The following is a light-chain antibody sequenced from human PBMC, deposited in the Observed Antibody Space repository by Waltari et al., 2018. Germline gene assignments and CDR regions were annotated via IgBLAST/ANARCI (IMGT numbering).Light chain of an antibody. J-gene: IGLJ2*01. CDR2: DVN. CDR1: SRDVGGDDS. V-gene: IGLV2-14*03. Sequence: QSALSQPASVSGSPGQSITLSCTGSSRDVGGDDSVSWYQDHPGQAPKVIIYDVNNRPSGVSDRFSGSKSGNTASLTISGLQAEDEANYYCCSQSSYNGVIFGGGTKLTVL. CDR3: CSQSSYNGVI.